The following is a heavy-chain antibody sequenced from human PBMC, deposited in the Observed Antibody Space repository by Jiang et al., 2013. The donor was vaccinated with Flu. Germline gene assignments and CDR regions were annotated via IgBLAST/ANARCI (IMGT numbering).Heavy chain of an antibody. CDR1: GGAITSNTYY. CDR2: IYYRGST. Sequence: PGLVKPSETLSLTCSVSGGAITSNTYYWGWIRQSPGEGLEWIGSIYYRGSTHYNPSLKSRIAVLLDTSQNQFSLKLHSVTAADTAVYYCAGYYYYPTGSYNNDAFDVWGQGTKVTVSS. J-gene: IGHJ3*01. CDR3: AGYYYYPTGSYNNDAFDV. V-gene: IGHV4-39*07. D-gene: IGHD3-9*01.